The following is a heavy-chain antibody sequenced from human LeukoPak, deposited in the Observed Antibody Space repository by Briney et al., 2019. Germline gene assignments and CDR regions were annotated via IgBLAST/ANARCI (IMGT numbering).Heavy chain of an antibody. CDR3: ARAGRIIWPTYCYYMDV. D-gene: IGHD1-14*01. J-gene: IGHJ6*03. CDR2: IKQDGSEK. CDR1: GFTSSSYW. Sequence: GGSLRLSCAASGFTSSSYWMTWVRQAPGKGLEWVANIKQDGSEKYYVDSVKGRFTISRDNAKNSLYLQMNSLRAEDTAVYYCARAGRIIWPTYCYYMDVWGTGTTVTVSS. V-gene: IGHV3-7*01.